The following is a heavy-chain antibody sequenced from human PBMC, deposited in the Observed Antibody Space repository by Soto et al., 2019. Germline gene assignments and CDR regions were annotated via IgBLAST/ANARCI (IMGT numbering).Heavy chain of an antibody. CDR1: GFTFSSYA. D-gene: IGHD7-27*01. CDR3: AKVINWDGKSFDI. J-gene: IGHJ3*02. Sequence: PGGSLRLSCAASGFTFSSYAMSWVRQAPGKGLEWVSAISGSGGSTYYADSVKGRFTISRDNSKNTLYLQMNSLRDEDTAVYYSAKVINWDGKSFDIWGQGTMVTVSS. V-gene: IGHV3-23*01. CDR2: ISGSGGST.